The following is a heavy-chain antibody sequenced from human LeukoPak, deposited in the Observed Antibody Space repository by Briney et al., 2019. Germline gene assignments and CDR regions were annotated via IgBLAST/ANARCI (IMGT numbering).Heavy chain of an antibody. CDR1: GGSINSGNYY. CDR3: TRDSSGYDWFYDY. D-gene: IGHD5-12*01. J-gene: IGHJ4*02. CDR2: ISTSGRT. V-gene: IGHV4-61*02. Sequence: SQTLSLTCTVSGGSINSGNYYWSWIRQPAGKGLEWIGRISTSGRTNYNPSLKSRVTMSIDTSKTQFSLLLSSVTAADTAVYYCTRDSSGYDWFYDYWGQGTLVTVSS.